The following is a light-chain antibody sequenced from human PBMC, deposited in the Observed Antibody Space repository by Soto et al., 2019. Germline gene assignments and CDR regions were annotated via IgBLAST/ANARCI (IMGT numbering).Light chain of an antibody. Sequence: SYELTQSPSVSVAPGQTARITCEEDNIGTKSVHWYQQKPGQAPVLVVYDDNDRPSGIPERISGSNSGTTATLAISRVEAGDEADYYCQVWDSTSDLVVFGGGTKVTVL. CDR1: NIGTKS. V-gene: IGLV3-21*02. CDR3: QVWDSTSDLVV. J-gene: IGLJ2*01. CDR2: DDN.